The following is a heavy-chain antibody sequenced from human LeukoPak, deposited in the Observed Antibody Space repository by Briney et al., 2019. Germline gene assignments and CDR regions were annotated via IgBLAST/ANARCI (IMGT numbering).Heavy chain of an antibody. V-gene: IGHV4-61*02. CDR3: AGEVGGSWFDP. CDR2: IYTSGST. Sequence: PSETLSLTCTVSGGSISSGSHYWRWIRQPAGKGLEWIGRIYTSGSTNYNPSLKSRVTISLDTSEIQFSLKLSSVTAADTAVYYCAGEVGGSWFDPWGQGTLVTVSS. J-gene: IGHJ5*02. D-gene: IGHD1-26*01. CDR1: GGSISSGSHY.